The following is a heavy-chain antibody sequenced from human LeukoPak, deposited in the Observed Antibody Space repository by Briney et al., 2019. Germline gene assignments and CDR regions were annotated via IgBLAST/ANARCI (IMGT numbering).Heavy chain of an antibody. V-gene: IGHV3-74*01. CDR1: GFTFSSYW. Sequence: PGGSLRLSCAASGFTFSSYWMHWVRQAPGKGLVWVSRINSDGSSTSYADSVKGRFTISRDNAKNTLYLQMNSLRAEDTAVYYCARVGSTDRTRFDYWGQGTLVTVSS. J-gene: IGHJ4*02. CDR2: INSDGSST. D-gene: IGHD2-2*01. CDR3: ARVGSTDRTRFDY.